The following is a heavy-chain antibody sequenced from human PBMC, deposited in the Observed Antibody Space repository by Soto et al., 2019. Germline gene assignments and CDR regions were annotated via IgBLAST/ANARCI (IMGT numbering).Heavy chain of an antibody. D-gene: IGHD5-18*01. V-gene: IGHV4-39*01. CDR3: ARHFKGDVDTAMVILWFDP. Sequence: PSETLSLTCTVSGGSISSSSYYWGWIRQPPGKGLEWIGSIYYSGSTYYNPSLKSRVTISVDTSKNQFSLKLSSVTAADTAVYYCARHFKGDVDTAMVILWFDPWGQGTLVTVSS. CDR2: IYYSGST. CDR1: GGSISSSSYY. J-gene: IGHJ5*02.